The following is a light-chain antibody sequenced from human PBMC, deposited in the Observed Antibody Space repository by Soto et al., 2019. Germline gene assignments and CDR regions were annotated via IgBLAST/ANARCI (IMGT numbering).Light chain of an antibody. CDR2: GAS. J-gene: IGKJ1*01. CDR1: QSVSSN. Sequence: EIVMTQSPATLSVSPGERATLSCRASQSVSSNLAWYQQKPGQSPRLLISGASTRATAFPARFSGSGSGTEFTLTISSLQSEDFAVYCCQQYNNWPPTFGQGTKVEIK. CDR3: QQYNNWPPT. V-gene: IGKV3-15*01.